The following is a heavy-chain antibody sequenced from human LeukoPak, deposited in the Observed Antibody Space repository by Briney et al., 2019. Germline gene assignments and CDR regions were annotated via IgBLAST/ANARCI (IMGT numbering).Heavy chain of an antibody. CDR3: TRQAIADY. Sequence: GECLKISCKTSGYDFAKYWIGWVRQMPGKGLERMGIIYPGDSDTRYSPSFQGQVTISADKSISTAYLHLNSLKASDTAVYFCTRQAIADYWGQGTLVTVSS. CDR1: GYDFAKYW. CDR2: IYPGDSDT. V-gene: IGHV5-51*01. D-gene: IGHD2-21*01. J-gene: IGHJ4*02.